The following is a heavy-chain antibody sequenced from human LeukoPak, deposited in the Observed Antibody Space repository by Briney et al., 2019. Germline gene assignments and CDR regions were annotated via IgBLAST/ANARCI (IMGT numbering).Heavy chain of an antibody. CDR3: ARGRIRYYYMDV. V-gene: IGHV3-21*01. CDR2: ISSSSSYI. CDR1: GFTFSSYR. D-gene: IGHD5-18*01. Sequence: PGGSLRLSCAACGFTFSSYRMTWVRQAPGKGLEWVSSISSSSSYIYYADSVKGRFTISRDNAKNLLYLQMNSLRAEDTAVYYCARGRIRYYYMDVWGKGTTVTVSS. J-gene: IGHJ6*03.